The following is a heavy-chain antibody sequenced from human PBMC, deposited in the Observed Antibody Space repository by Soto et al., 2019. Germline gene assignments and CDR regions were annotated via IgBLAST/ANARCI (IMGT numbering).Heavy chain of an antibody. D-gene: IGHD2-2*01. CDR2: IIPIFGTA. J-gene: IGHJ6*02. V-gene: IGHV1-69*13. Sequence: GASVKVSCKASGGTFSSYAISWVRQAPGQGLEWMGGIIPIFGTANYAQKFQGRVTITADGSTSTAYMELSSLRSEDTAVYYCARAFDIVVVPAAIAFEPSDYGMDAWGQGTTVTVSS. CDR3: ARAFDIVVVPAAIAFEPSDYGMDA. CDR1: GGTFSSYA.